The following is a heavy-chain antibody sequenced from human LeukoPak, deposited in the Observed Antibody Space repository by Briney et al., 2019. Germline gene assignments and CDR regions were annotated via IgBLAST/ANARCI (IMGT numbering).Heavy chain of an antibody. J-gene: IGHJ6*02. Sequence: PGGSLRLSCAASGFTVSSNYMSWVRQAPGKGLEWVSVIYSGGSTYHADSVKGRFTISRDNSKNTLYLQMNSLRAEDTAVYYCASKSNDILTGYDGMDVWGQGTTVTVSS. V-gene: IGHV3-66*01. D-gene: IGHD3-9*01. CDR3: ASKSNDILTGYDGMDV. CDR1: GFTVSSNY. CDR2: IYSGGST.